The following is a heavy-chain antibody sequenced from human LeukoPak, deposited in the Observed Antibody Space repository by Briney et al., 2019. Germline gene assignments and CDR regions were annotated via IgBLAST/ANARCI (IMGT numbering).Heavy chain of an antibody. Sequence: SETLSLTCSISDGSISSYYWTWIRQSPGKGLEWIGHIHYSGSTHYNSALQSRVSISIDTSKSHFTLKLRSVTAADTAVYYCARWGHFETSGFFVVEYRGQGALVTVSS. J-gene: IGHJ4*02. D-gene: IGHD5-12*01. CDR3: ARWGHFETSGFFVVEY. CDR2: IHYSGST. V-gene: IGHV4-59*01. CDR1: DGSISSYY.